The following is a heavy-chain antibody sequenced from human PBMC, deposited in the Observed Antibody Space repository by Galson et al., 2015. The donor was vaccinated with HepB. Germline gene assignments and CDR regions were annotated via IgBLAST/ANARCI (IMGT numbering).Heavy chain of an antibody. J-gene: IGHJ3*02. CDR1: GGSVSSNNW. V-gene: IGHV4-4*02. D-gene: IGHD3-10*01. CDR3: ARDRGPMVRGVLLWTDAFDI. Sequence: SETLSLTCAVSGGSVSSNNWWSWFRQPPGKGLEWIGEIYHSGHINYNPSLKNRVTISVDKSKNRLSLELTSVTAADTAVYYCARDRGPMVRGVLLWTDAFDIWGQGTMVTVSS. CDR2: IYHSGHI.